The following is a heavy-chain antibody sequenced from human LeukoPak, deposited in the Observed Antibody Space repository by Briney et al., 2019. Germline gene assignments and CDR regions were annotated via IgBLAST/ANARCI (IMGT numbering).Heavy chain of an antibody. CDR2: INHSGST. D-gene: IGHD2-8*01. CDR3: ARLPALGLNGYARRGNLDD. CDR1: GGSFSGYY. Sequence: SETLSLTCAVYGGSFSGYYWSWIRQPPGKGLEWIGEINHSGSTNYNPSLKSRVTISVDTSKNQFSLKLSSVTAADTAVYYCARLPALGLNGYARRGNLDDWGQGTLVTVSS. J-gene: IGHJ4*02. V-gene: IGHV4-34*01.